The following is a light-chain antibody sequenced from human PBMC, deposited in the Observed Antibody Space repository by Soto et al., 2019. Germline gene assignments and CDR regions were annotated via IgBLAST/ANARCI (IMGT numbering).Light chain of an antibody. CDR2: DAS. Sequence: EIVLTQSPGTLSLSPGERATLSCRASQSVSASYLAWYQQKPGQAPRLLIYDASSRATGFPDRFSGSGSGIDFTLTISRLEPEDSAVYYCQQYHTSATFGQGTKLEI. V-gene: IGKV3-20*01. CDR3: QQYHTSAT. J-gene: IGKJ2*01. CDR1: QSVSASY.